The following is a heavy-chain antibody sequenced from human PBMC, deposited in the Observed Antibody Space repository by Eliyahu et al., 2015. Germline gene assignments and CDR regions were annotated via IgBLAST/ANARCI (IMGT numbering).Heavy chain of an antibody. J-gene: IGHJ3*02. V-gene: IGHV3-74*01. CDR1: GFXFSGFW. CDR2: IDPGGSRT. CDR3: TRGGXEPFDI. Sequence: EVQLVESGGGLVQPGGSLRLSXXASGFXFSGFWMHWVXQAPGKGLVWVSRIDPGGSRTDYADSVRGRFTISRDNAKNTLYLQMNSLRAEDTAVYYCTRGGXEPFDIWGQGTMVTVSS.